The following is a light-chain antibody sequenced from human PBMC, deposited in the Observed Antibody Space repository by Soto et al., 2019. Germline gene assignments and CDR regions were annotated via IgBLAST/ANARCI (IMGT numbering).Light chain of an antibody. Sequence: EMVLTQSPATLSLSPGGGATVSCRSSQSVSSYLAWYQQKPGQAPRLLIYDASNRATGIPARFSGSGSGTDFTLTISSLEPEDFAVYYCQQRSNWPPITFGQGTRLEIK. CDR2: DAS. V-gene: IGKV3-11*01. CDR3: QQRSNWPPIT. J-gene: IGKJ5*01. CDR1: QSVSSY.